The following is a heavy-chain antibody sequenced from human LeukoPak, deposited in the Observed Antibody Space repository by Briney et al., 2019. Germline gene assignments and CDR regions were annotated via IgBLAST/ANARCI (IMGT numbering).Heavy chain of an antibody. CDR1: GFTFSSYA. D-gene: IGHD1-26*01. V-gene: IGHV4-39*07. Sequence: PGGSLRLSCAASGFTFSSYAMSWVRQAPGKGLEWIGSIYYSGSTYYNPSLKSRVTISVDTSKNQFSLKLSSVTAADTAVYYCARAGRIGFDYWGQGTLVTVSS. CDR2: IYYSGST. CDR3: ARAGRIGFDY. J-gene: IGHJ4*02.